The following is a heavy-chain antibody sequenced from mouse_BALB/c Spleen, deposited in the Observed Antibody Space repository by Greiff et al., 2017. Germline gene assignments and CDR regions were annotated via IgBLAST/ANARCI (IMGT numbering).Heavy chain of an antibody. D-gene: IGHD2-2*01. J-gene: IGHJ2*01. CDR3: TRGDYGYDDYFDY. CDR1: GYTFTSYW. CDR2: IYPSDSYT. Sequence: QVQLQQPGAELVRPGASVKLSCKASGYTFTSYWINWVKQRPGQGLEWIGNIYPSDSYTNYNQKFKDKATLTVDKSSSTAYMQLSSPTSEDSAVYYCTRGDYGYDDYFDYWGQGTTLTVSS. V-gene: IGHV1-69*02.